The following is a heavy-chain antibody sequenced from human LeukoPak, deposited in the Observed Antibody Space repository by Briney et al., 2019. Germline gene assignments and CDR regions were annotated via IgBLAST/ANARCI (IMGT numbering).Heavy chain of an antibody. V-gene: IGHV4-30-4*08. D-gene: IGHD4-17*01. Sequence: PSETLSLTCTVSGGSISSGDYYWSWIRQPPGKGLEWIGYIYYSGSTYYNPSLKSRVTISVDTSKNQFSLKLSSETAADTAVYYCARGGITVTTHFDYWGQGTLVTVSS. CDR1: GGSISSGDYY. CDR3: ARGGITVTTHFDY. CDR2: IYYSGST. J-gene: IGHJ4*02.